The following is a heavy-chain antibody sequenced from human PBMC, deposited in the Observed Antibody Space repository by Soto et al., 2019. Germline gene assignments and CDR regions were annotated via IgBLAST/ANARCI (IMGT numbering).Heavy chain of an antibody. J-gene: IGHJ6*02. Sequence: SETLSLTCAVYGGSFSGYYWSWIRPPPWKGLEWIGEINHSGSTNENPSLKSRVTISVDTSKNKLSLKMSSVTDEDTAVYYCARIADTAMVTNYYYYYGMDVWGQRTTVT. V-gene: IGHV4-34*01. CDR2: INHSGST. CDR3: ARIADTAMVTNYYYYYGMDV. CDR1: GGSFSGYY. D-gene: IGHD5-18*01.